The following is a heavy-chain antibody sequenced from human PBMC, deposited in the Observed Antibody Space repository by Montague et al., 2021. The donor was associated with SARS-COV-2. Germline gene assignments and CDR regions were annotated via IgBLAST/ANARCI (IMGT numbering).Heavy chain of an antibody. J-gene: IGHJ6*02. CDR3: EGWPVSLEDGMDV. CDR2: IWTSGST. V-gene: IGHV4-4*07. CDR1: GDSISSYL. Sequence: SETLSLTCTVSGDSISSYLWNWVRQPAGKGLEWIGRIWTSGSTNYNPSLKSRVTVSVDTSKNQFSLSLTSVTAADTAVYYCEGWPVSLEDGMDVWGQGTTVTVSS.